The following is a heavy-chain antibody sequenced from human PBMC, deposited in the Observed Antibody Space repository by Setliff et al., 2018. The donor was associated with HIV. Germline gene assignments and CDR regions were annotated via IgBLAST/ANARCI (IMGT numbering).Heavy chain of an antibody. CDR2: IYPGDSGT. D-gene: IGHD1-1*01. V-gene: IGHV5-51*01. CDR3: AREMRTIEGGALDI. J-gene: IGHJ3*02. Sequence: GESLKISCKGSGYRFTSHWIGWVRQMPGKGLEWMGIIYPGDSGTRYSPSFQGQVTFSADKTVSTAYLQWSSLKPSDTAMYYCAREMRTIEGGALDIWGQGTLVTVS. CDR1: GYRFTSHW.